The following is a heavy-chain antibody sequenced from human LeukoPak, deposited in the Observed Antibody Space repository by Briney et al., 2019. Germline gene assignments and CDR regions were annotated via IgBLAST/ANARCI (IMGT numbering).Heavy chain of an antibody. CDR2: ISHSGST. Sequence: KPSETLSLTCAVYGGSFSGYYWSWIRQPPGKGLEWIGEISHSGSTNYNPSLKSRVTISVDTSKNQFSLKLSSVTAADTAVYYCARGHLGDYYFDYWGQGTLVTVSS. V-gene: IGHV4-34*01. CDR3: ARGHLGDYYFDY. CDR1: GGSFSGYY. D-gene: IGHD2-21*02. J-gene: IGHJ4*02.